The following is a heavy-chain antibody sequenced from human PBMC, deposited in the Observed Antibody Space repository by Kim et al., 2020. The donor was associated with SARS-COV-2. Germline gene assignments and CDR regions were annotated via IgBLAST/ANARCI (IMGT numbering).Heavy chain of an antibody. CDR1: GYSFTSYW. J-gene: IGHJ5*02. CDR3: ARQAVWTYSNYDESGSGWFDP. Sequence: GESLKISCKGSGYSFTSYWIGWVRQMPGKGLEWMGIIYPGDSDTRYSPSFQGQVTISADKSISTAYLQWSSLKASDTAMYYCARQAVWTYSNYDESGSGWFDPWGQGTLVTVSS. V-gene: IGHV5-51*01. D-gene: IGHD4-4*01. CDR2: IYPGDSDT.